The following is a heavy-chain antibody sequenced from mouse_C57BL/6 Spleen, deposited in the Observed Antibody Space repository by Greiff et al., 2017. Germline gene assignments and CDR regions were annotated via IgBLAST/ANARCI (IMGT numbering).Heavy chain of an antibody. CDR1: GFNIKDYY. V-gene: IGHV14-1*01. CDR2: IDPEDGDT. J-gene: IGHJ4*01. CDR3: TTRYYGSSYENAMDY. D-gene: IGHD1-1*01. Sequence: VHVKQSGAELVRPGASVTLSCTASGFNIKDYYMHWVKPRPEPGLEWIGRIDPEDGDTEYAPKFQGQAPMTADTSSNTAYLQLSSPTSEDTAVYYCTTRYYGSSYENAMDYWGQGTSVTVSS.